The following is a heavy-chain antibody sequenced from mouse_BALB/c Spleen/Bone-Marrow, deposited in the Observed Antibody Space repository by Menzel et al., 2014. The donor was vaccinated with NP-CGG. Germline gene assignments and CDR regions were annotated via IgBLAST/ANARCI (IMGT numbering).Heavy chain of an antibody. V-gene: IGHV1-77*01. CDR3: ARSGAVYYFDY. J-gene: IGHJ2*01. D-gene: IGHD3-1*01. CDR2: IYPGSGST. CDR1: GYTFTDYV. Sequence: VQLQQSGPEVVKPGASVKMSCKASGYTFTDYVISWVKQRTGQGLEWIGEIYPGSGSTYYNEKFKGKATLTADKSSNTAYMQLSSLTSEDSAVYFCARSGAVYYFDYWGQGTTLTVSS.